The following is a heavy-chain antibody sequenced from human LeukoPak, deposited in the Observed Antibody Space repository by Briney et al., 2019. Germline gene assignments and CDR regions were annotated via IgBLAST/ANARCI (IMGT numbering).Heavy chain of an antibody. J-gene: IGHJ3*02. CDR1: RFTFSSYA. V-gene: IGHV3-30*04. Sequence: GGSLRLSCAASRFTFSSYAMHWVRQAPGKGLEWVAVISYDGSNKYYADSVKGRFTISRDNSKNTLSLQMNSLRPEDTAVYYCARDQSGDAFDIWGQGTMVTVSS. D-gene: IGHD1-26*01. CDR3: ARDQSGDAFDI. CDR2: ISYDGSNK.